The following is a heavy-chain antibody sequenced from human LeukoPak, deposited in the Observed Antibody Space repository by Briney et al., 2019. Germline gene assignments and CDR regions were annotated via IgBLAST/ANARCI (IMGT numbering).Heavy chain of an antibody. Sequence: GGSLRLSCAASGFTFSSYEMNWVRQAPGKGLEWVSYISSSGSTIYYADSVKGRFTISRDNAKNSLYLQMNSLRAEDTALYYCASPRAVRGPLWGQGTRVTVSS. CDR2: ISSSGSTI. CDR3: ASPRAVRGPL. V-gene: IGHV3-48*03. J-gene: IGHJ4*02. D-gene: IGHD3-10*01. CDR1: GFTFSSYE.